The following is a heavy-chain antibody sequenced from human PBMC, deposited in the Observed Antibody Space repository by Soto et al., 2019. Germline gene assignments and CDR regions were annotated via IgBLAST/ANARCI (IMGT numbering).Heavy chain of an antibody. CDR3: ARYSSSWVCVDY. CDR2: INPNNGST. V-gene: IGHV1-18*04. D-gene: IGHD6-13*01. J-gene: IGHJ4*02. CDR1: GYTFTGYY. Sequence: ASVKVSCKASGYTFTGYYMHWVRQAPGQGLEWMGWINPNNGSTNYAQKLQGRVTMTTDTSTSTAYMELRSLRSDDTAVYYCARYSSSWVCVDYWGQGTLVTVSS.